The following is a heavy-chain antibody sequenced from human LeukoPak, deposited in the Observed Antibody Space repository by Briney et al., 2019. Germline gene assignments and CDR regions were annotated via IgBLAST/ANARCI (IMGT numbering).Heavy chain of an antibody. CDR3: ARGHYYDSSGYRYYFDY. CDR1: GFTFSSYA. J-gene: IGHJ4*02. V-gene: IGHV3-30-3*01. CDR2: ISYDGSNK. Sequence: GRSLRLSCAASGFTFSSYAMHWVRQAPGKGLEGVAVISYDGSNKYYADSVKGRFTISRDNSKNTLYLQMNSLRAEDTAVYYCARGHYYDSSGYRYYFDYWGQGTLVTVSS. D-gene: IGHD3-22*01.